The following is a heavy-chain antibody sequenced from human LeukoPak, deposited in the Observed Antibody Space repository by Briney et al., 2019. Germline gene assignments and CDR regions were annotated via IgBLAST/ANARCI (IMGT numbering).Heavy chain of an antibody. J-gene: IGHJ6*02. V-gene: IGHV4-30-2*01. D-gene: IGHD2-2*01. CDR1: GGSISSGGYS. Sequence: SETLSLTCAVSGGSISSGGYSWSWIRQPPGKGLEWIGYIYHSGSTYYNPSLKSRVTISVDRSKNQFSLKLSSVTAADTAVYYCARAGPSWPNFYYYYGMDVWGQGTTVTVSS. CDR2: IYHSGST. CDR3: ARAGPSWPNFYYYYGMDV.